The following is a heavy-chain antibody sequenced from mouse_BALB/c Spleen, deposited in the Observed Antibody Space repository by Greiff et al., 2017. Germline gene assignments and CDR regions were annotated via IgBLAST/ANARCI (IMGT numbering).Heavy chain of an antibody. Sequence: EVKLQESGPGLVKPSQSLSLTCTVTGYSITSDYAWNWIRQFPGNKLEWMGYISYSGSTSYNPSLKSRISITRDTSKNQFFLQLNSVTTEDTATYYCARQAYYRYEDAMDYWGQGASVTVSS. CDR1: GYSITSDYA. CDR3: ARQAYYRYEDAMDY. J-gene: IGHJ4*01. V-gene: IGHV3-2*02. CDR2: ISYSGST. D-gene: IGHD2-14*01.